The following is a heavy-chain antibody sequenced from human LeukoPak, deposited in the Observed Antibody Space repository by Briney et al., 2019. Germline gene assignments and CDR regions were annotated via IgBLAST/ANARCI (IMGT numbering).Heavy chain of an antibody. J-gene: IGHJ4*02. CDR3: ARDVTALDS. V-gene: IGHV3-7*01. CDR2: INQGGSEK. D-gene: IGHD2-2*01. CDR1: GFTFSSYW. Sequence: PGGSLRLSCAASGFTFSSYWMSWVGQAPEKGLEWVANINQGGSEKYYVDSVRGRFTISRDNAKNSLYLQMNSLRADDTAVYYCARDVTALDSWGQGTLVTVSS.